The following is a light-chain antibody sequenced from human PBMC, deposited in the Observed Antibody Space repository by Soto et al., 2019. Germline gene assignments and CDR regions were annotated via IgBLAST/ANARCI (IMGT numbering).Light chain of an antibody. CDR2: ENN. Sequence: QSVLTQPPSVSAAPGQKVTISCSGSSSNIGNNYVSWYQQLPGTAPKLLIYENNKRPSGIPDRFSGAKSGTSATLRITGLQTGDEADYYCGTWDSSLSADVFGTGTKLTVL. CDR1: SSNIGNNY. CDR3: GTWDSSLSADV. V-gene: IGLV1-51*02. J-gene: IGLJ1*01.